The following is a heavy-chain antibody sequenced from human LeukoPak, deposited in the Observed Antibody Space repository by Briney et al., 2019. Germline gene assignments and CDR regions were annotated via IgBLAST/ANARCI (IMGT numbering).Heavy chain of an antibody. V-gene: IGHV4-59*01. J-gene: IGHJ3*02. CDR2: IYYSGST. Sequence: PSETLSLTCTVSGGSISSYYWSWIRQPPGNGLEWIGYIYYSGSTNYNPSLKSRVTISVDTSKNQFSLKLSSVTAADTAVYYCARGPSTHSGSYDAFDIWGQGTMVTVSS. CDR1: GGSISSYY. D-gene: IGHD1-26*01. CDR3: ARGPSTHSGSYDAFDI.